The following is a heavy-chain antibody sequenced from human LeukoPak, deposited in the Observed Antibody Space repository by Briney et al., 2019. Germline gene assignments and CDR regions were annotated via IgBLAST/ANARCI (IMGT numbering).Heavy chain of an antibody. CDR3: AREGVGAARTYYFDY. D-gene: IGHD6-13*01. Sequence: ASVKVSCKASGYTFTGYYMHWVRQAPGQGLEWMGWINPNSGGTNYAQKFQGRVTMTRDTSISTAYMELSSLRSEDTAVYYCAREGVGAARTYYFDYWGQGTLVTVSS. CDR1: GYTFTGYY. J-gene: IGHJ4*02. V-gene: IGHV1-2*02. CDR2: INPNSGGT.